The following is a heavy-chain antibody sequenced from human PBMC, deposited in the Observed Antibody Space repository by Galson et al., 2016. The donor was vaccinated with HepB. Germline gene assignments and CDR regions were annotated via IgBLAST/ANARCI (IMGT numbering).Heavy chain of an antibody. Sequence: SLRLSCATSGFTFGNYAMSWFRQAPGKGLEWVSFIRSKAYRGTTEYAASVKGRFSISRDDSKSIAYLQMNSLKTEDTAVYYCTRGTRHSEWELSPLGYWGQGTLVTVSS. V-gene: IGHV3-49*03. CDR1: GFTFGNYA. CDR3: TRGTRHSEWELSPLGY. J-gene: IGHJ4*02. D-gene: IGHD1-26*01. CDR2: IRSKAYRGTT.